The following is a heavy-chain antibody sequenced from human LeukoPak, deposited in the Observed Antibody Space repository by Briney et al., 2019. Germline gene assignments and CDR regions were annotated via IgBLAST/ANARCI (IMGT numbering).Heavy chain of an antibody. CDR2: IYSGGST. J-gene: IGHJ4*02. D-gene: IGHD3-22*01. V-gene: IGHV3-66*02. Sequence: GGSLRLSCAASGFTLSSNYMTWVRQAPGKGLEWVSVIYSGGSTYYADSVKGRSTISRDNSKNRLYLQMNSLRAEDTAVYYCAKEFSGYLASFEYWGQGTLVTVSS. CDR1: GFTLSSNY. CDR3: AKEFSGYLASFEY.